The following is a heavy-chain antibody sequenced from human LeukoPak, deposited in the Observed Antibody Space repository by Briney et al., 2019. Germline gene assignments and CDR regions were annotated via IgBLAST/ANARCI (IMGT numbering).Heavy chain of an antibody. CDR3: ARRRLRYFDWLEGDYYYYYMDV. V-gene: IGHV4-34*01. Sequence: SETLSLTCAVYGGSFSGYYWSWIRQPPGKVLEWIGEINHSGSTNYNPSLKSRVTISVDTSKNQFSLKLSSVTAADTAVYYCARRRLRYFDWLEGDYYYYYMDVWGKGTTVTISS. CDR2: INHSGST. J-gene: IGHJ6*03. CDR1: GGSFSGYY. D-gene: IGHD3-9*01.